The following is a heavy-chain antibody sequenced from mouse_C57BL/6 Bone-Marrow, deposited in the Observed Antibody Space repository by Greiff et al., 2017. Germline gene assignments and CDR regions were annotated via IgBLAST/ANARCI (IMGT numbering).Heavy chain of an antibody. J-gene: IGHJ1*03. Sequence: QVQLQQSGAELARPGASVKLSCKASGYTFTSYGISWVKQRTGQGLEWIGEIYPRSGNTYYNEKFKGKATLTADKSSSTAYMALRSLQAADSAVYFCARETTVVGEFDVWGTGTTVTVSS. CDR1: GYTFTSYG. D-gene: IGHD1-1*01. CDR2: IYPRSGNT. CDR3: ARETTVVGEFDV. V-gene: IGHV1-81*01.